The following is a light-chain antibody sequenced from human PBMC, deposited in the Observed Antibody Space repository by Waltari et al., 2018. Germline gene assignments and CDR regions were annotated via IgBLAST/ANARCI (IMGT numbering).Light chain of an antibody. V-gene: IGLV3-19*01. CDR2: GKN. CDR3: NSRDSSGNHLGVV. J-gene: IGLJ2*01. CDR1: SLRSYY. Sequence: SSELTQDPAVSVALGQTVRITCQGDSLRSYYARWYQQKPGQAPVLVIYGKNNRHSGIPGRVSGSSSGNTAAMTSTGAPAEEEADYYCNSRDSSGNHLGVVFGGGTKLTVL.